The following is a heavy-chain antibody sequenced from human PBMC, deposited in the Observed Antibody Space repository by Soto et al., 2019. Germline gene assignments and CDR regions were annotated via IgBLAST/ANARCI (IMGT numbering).Heavy chain of an antibody. CDR3: ARNVGYDFWSGYYANWFDP. CDR2: IIPIFDTA. CDR1: GGTFSSYA. Sequence: GASVKVSCKASGGTFSSYAISWVRQAPGQGLEWMGGIIPIFDTANYAQKFQGRVTITADESTGTAYMELSSLRSEDTAVYYCARNVGYDFWSGYYANWFDPWGQGTLVTVSS. D-gene: IGHD3-3*01. J-gene: IGHJ5*02. V-gene: IGHV1-69*13.